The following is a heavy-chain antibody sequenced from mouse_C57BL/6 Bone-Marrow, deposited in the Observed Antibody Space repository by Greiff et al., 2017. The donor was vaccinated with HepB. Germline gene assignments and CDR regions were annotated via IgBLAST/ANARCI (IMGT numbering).Heavy chain of an antibody. D-gene: IGHD5-5*01. Sequence: EVQLQQSGPELVKPGASVKISCKVSGYTFTDYYMNWVKQSHGKSLEWIGDINPNNGGTSYNQKFKGKATLTVDKSSSTAYMELRSLTSEDSAVYYCARFYLGFAYWGQGTLVTVSA. CDR1: GYTFTDYY. V-gene: IGHV1-26*01. CDR2: INPNNGGT. J-gene: IGHJ3*01. CDR3: ARFYLGFAY.